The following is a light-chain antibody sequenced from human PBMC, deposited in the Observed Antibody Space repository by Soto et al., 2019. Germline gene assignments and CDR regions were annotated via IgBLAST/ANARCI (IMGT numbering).Light chain of an antibody. CDR3: QQRVTWPLT. CDR2: DAS. V-gene: IGKV3-11*01. CDR1: ENVFNY. Sequence: EIVLTQSPATLSLSPGERATLSCRASENVFNYLGWYQKRPGQAPRPLIYDASNRATGIPARFSGSGSGTDYTLNITSLEPEDYAIYYCQQRVTWPLTFGGGTKV. J-gene: IGKJ4*01.